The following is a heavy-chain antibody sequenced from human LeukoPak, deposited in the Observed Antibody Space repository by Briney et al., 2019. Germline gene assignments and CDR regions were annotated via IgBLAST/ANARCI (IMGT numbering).Heavy chain of an antibody. CDR1: GDSVSSNSAA. Sequence: SQTLSLTRAISGDSVSSNSAAWNWIRQSPSRGLEWLGRTYYRSKWYNDYAVSVKSRITINPDTSKNQFSLQLNSVTPEDTAVYYCARDIVVVPAAIRDWLDPYYYYMDVWGKGTTVTVSS. CDR2: TYYRSKWYN. V-gene: IGHV6-1*01. CDR3: ARDIVVVPAAIRDWLDPYYYYMDV. J-gene: IGHJ6*03. D-gene: IGHD2-2*02.